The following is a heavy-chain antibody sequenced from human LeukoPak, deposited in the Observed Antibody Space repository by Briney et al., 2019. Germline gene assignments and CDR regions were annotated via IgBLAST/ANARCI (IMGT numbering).Heavy chain of an antibody. CDR1: GFTFSSYA. CDR2: ITGSSSTT. Sequence: GGSLRLSCAASGFTFSSYAMSWVRQAPGKGLVWVSSITGSSSTTYYADSVKGRFTISRDNAKNSLFLQMNSLRDEDTAVYYCAREKVFPYYYDSRAYHTLDYWGQGTLVTVSS. D-gene: IGHD3-22*01. V-gene: IGHV3-48*02. CDR3: AREKVFPYYYDSRAYHTLDY. J-gene: IGHJ4*02.